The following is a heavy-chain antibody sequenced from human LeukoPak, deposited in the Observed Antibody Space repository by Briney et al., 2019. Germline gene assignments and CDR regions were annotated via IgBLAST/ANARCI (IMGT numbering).Heavy chain of an antibody. Sequence: GGSLRLSCAASGLTFSAYSMNWVRQAPEKGLEWVSYIGSSSSPIYYADSVKGRFTISRDNAKNSLYLQMDSLRAEDTAVYYCARDQAYSFDYWGQGTLVTVSS. CDR2: IGSSSSPI. D-gene: IGHD4-11*01. J-gene: IGHJ4*02. V-gene: IGHV3-48*01. CDR3: ARDQAYSFDY. CDR1: GLTFSAYS.